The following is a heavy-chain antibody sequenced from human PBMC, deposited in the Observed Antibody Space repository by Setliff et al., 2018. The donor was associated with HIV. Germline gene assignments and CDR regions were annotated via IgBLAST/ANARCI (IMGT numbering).Heavy chain of an antibody. J-gene: IGHJ4*02. Sequence: GASVKVSCKASGYTFTTYHMHWLRQAPGQGLEWMGIINPKNRSTTYAQRFQDRVTMTRDTSTSTVYMELSSLRSEDTAVYYCARDPLPEGSSTIPVELFDYWGQGTLVTVSS. CDR3: ARDPLPEGSSTIPVELFDY. CDR1: GYTFTTYH. D-gene: IGHD2-2*01. CDR2: INPKNRST. V-gene: IGHV1-46*01.